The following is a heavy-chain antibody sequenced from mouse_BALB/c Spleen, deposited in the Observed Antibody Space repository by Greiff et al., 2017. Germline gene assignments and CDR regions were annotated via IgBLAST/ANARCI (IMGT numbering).Heavy chain of an antibody. D-gene: IGHD1-2*01. CDR1: GFTFSSFG. J-gene: IGHJ4*01. CDR2: ISSGSSTI. Sequence: EVQLVESGGGLVQPGGSRKLSCAASGFTFSSFGMHWVRQAPEKGLEWVAYISSGSSTIYYADTVKGRFTISRDNPKNTLFLQMTSLRSEDTAMYYCASTAVMDYWGQGTSVTVSS. V-gene: IGHV5-17*02. CDR3: ASTAVMDY.